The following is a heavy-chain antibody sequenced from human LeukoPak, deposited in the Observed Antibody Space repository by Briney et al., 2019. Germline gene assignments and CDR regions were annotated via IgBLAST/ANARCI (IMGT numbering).Heavy chain of an antibody. D-gene: IGHD2-15*01. CDR3: ARALYCSGRSCYFDY. V-gene: IGHV3-21*01. CDR2: ISSSSNYI. Sequence: GGSLRLSCAASGFTFSSYNMNWVRQAPGKGLEWVSSISSSSNYIYYADSVKGRFTISRDNAKNSLYLQMNSLRAEDTAVYYCARALYCSGRSCYFDYWGQGTLVTVSS. J-gene: IGHJ4*02. CDR1: GFTFSSYN.